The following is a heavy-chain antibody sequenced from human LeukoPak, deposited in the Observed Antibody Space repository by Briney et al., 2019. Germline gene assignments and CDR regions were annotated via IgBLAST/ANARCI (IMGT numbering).Heavy chain of an antibody. CDR1: GFTFTTYG. CDR2: IWNDGTNT. D-gene: IGHD2-2*01. Sequence: GRSLRLSCAASGFTFTTYGMHWVRQAPGKGLEWVAVIWNDGTNTTYADSVKGRFTISRDNSKNMLYLQMNSLRAEDTAVYYCASGLYCTSTSCYFGGGNYYYYMDVWGKGTTVTVSS. V-gene: IGHV3-33*01. J-gene: IGHJ6*03. CDR3: ASGLYCTSTSCYFGGGNYYYYMDV.